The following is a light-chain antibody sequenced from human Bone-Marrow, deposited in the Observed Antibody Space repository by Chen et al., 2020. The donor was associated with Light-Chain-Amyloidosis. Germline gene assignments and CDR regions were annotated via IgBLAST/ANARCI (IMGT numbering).Light chain of an antibody. Sequence: EIRMTQSPDTLSVSPGGRATLSCRASQTISDKLAWYQQRPGRAPRLLIYGGSTRATGIPDRFSGSGSGTDFTLTISGLQSEDVAVYYCQQYYSTPWTLGQGTKVEIK. V-gene: IGKV3D-15*01. CDR3: QQYYSTPWT. J-gene: IGKJ1*01. CDR1: QTISDK. CDR2: GGS.